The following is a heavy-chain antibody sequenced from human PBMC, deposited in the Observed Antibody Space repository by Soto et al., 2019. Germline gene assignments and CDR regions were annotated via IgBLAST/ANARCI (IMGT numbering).Heavy chain of an antibody. J-gene: IGHJ4*02. CDR3: AKGLQPDYFDY. CDR2: ISYDGSNK. Sequence: GGSLRLSCAASGFTFSSYGMHWVRQAAGKGLEGVAVISYDGSNKYYADSVKGRFTISIDNSKNTLYLQMNSLRAEDTAVYYCAKGLQPDYFDYWGQGTMVAVSS. D-gene: IGHD2-2*01. CDR1: GFTFSSYG. V-gene: IGHV3-30*18.